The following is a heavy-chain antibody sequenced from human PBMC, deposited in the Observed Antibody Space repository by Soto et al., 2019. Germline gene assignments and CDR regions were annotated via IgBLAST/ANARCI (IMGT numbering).Heavy chain of an antibody. Sequence: QVQLQESGPGLVEPSQTLSLTCTVSGGSISSGDYCWSWIRQTPGKGLEWIGHIYNRGSTYSNPSLKSRVTKSVDTSKNQFSLKLSSVTAADTAVYYCARGPSGDKVDYWGQGTLVTVSS. V-gene: IGHV4-30-4*01. CDR2: IYNRGST. J-gene: IGHJ4*02. D-gene: IGHD1-26*01. CDR3: ARGPSGDKVDY. CDR1: GGSISSGDYC.